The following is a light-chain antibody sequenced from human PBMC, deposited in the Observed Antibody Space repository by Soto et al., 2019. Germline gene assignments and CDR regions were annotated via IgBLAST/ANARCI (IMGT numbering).Light chain of an antibody. CDR2: AVS. V-gene: IGLV2-14*03. CDR3: ISYTDRQSYL. CDR1: SSDIGSYNH. J-gene: IGLJ1*01. Sequence: QPVLTQPAPVSGSAGQTITISCRGTSSDIGSYNHVAWYQQFPGKSPKLMIYAVSDRPSGVSDRFSGSKSGITASLTISGLQTEDEADYYCISYTDRQSYLFGSGAKDTVL.